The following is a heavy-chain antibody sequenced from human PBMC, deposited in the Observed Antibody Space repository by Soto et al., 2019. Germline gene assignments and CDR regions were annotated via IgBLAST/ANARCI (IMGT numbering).Heavy chain of an antibody. CDR3: AREKTSYGMDV. CDR1: GYTFTSYD. V-gene: IGHV1-8*01. J-gene: IGHJ6*02. Sequence: QVQLVQSGAEVKKPGASVKVSCKASGYTFTSYDINWVRQATGQGLEWMGWMKPNSGNTGYAQKFQGRVTMTRNTSISTDYMELRSMRSEDTAVYYCAREKTSYGMDVWGQGTTVTVSS. CDR2: MKPNSGNT.